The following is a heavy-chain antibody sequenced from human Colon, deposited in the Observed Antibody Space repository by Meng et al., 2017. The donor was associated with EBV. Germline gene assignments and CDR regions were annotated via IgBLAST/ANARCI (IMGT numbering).Heavy chain of an antibody. CDR1: GGSIGSYY. J-gene: IGHJ5*02. V-gene: IGHV4-59*08. CDR2: IYYSWST. Sequence: PLQGSGPERSKPSEALSLTCTVSGGSIGSYYWIWIRQPTGKGLEWIGYIYYSWSTNYNPSLKSRVTISVDTSKNQFSLKLSSVTAADTAVYYCARHFINWFDPWGQGTLVTVSS. CDR3: ARHFINWFDP.